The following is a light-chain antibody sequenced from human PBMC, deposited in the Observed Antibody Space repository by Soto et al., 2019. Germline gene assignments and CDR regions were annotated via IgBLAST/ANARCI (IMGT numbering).Light chain of an antibody. CDR2: GAS. CDR3: QQYFNWPLTWT. Sequence: EIVLTQSPATLSVSAGGTVTLSCRASQSIQTNVAWYQQIPGQAPRLLVYGASTRATGVPARFSGSGSGIEFTLTISSLQSEDSAFYYCQQYFNWPLTWTFGPGTKVQIK. CDR1: QSIQTN. J-gene: IGKJ3*01. V-gene: IGKV3-15*01.